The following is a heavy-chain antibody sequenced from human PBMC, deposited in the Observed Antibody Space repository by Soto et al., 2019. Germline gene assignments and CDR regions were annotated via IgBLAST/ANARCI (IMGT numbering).Heavy chain of an antibody. V-gene: IGHV4-59*01. J-gene: IGHJ4*02. D-gene: IGHD2-15*01. Sequence: SETLSLTCTVSGGSMSSYYWTWLRQSPGRGLEWIGYISYSGSTYYNPSLKSRVTISADTSKNQFSLRMDSMIAADTAVYYCARADPDASVGYWGQGTLVTVSS. CDR3: ARADPDASVGY. CDR2: ISYSGST. CDR1: GGSMSSYY.